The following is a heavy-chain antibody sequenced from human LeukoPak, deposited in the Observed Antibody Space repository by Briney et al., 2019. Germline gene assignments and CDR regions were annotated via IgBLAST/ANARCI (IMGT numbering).Heavy chain of an antibody. D-gene: IGHD6-19*01. V-gene: IGHV4-59*01. CDR2: IYYSGST. J-gene: IGHJ4*02. Sequence: SETLSLTCTVSGGSISSYYWSWIRQPPGKGLEWIGYIYYSGSTNYNPSLKSRVTISVDTSKNQFSLKLSSVIAADTAVYYCARDGSGLYYFDYWGQGTLVTVSS. CDR3: ARDGSGLYYFDY. CDR1: GGSISSYY.